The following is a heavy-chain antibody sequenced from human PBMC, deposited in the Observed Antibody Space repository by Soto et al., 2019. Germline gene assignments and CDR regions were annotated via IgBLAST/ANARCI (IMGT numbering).Heavy chain of an antibody. CDR2: IWYDGSNK. CDR1: GFTFSSYG. Sequence: PGGSLRLSCAASGFTFSSYGMHWVRQAPGKGLEGVAVIWYDGSNKYYADSVKGRFTISRDNSKNTLYLQMNSLRAEDTAVYYCARAQRLVEEIVVVIIPSAFDIWGQGTMVTVSS. D-gene: IGHD3-22*01. J-gene: IGHJ3*02. V-gene: IGHV3-33*01. CDR3: ARAQRLVEEIVVVIIPSAFDI.